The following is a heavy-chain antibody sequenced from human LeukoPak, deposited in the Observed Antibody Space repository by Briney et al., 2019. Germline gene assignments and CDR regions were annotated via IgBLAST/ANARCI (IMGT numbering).Heavy chain of an antibody. CDR1: GYIFTNYY. J-gene: IGHJ4*02. CDR3: ARLREVRRLIYFDY. V-gene: IGHV5-10-1*01. D-gene: IGHD3-10*01. Sequence: GESLKISCKGSGYIFTNYYMTWVRQMPGKGLEWMGRIDPSDSYTSYSPSFQGHVTISVDKSITTAYLQWSSLKASDTAMYYCARLREVRRLIYFDYWGQGTLVTVSS. CDR2: IDPSDSYT.